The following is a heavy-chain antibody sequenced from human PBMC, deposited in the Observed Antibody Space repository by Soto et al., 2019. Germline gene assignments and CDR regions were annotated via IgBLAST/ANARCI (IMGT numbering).Heavy chain of an antibody. CDR2: VSANGQGI. J-gene: IGHJ4*02. CDR1: GFTFSSSA. CDR3: AKDRHYPRDYFHY. V-gene: IGHV3-23*01. D-gene: IGHD3-10*01. Sequence: VGSLRLSCAASGFTFSSSAISWVRQAPGKGLEWVSAVSANGQGIYYADSVRGRFTISRDNSKNTVFLHMDSLSAEDTAVYYCAKDRHYPRDYFHYWGQGTLVTVSS.